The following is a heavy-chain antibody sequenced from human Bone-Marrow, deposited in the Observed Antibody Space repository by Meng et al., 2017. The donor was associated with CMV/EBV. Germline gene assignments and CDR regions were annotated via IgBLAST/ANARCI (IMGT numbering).Heavy chain of an antibody. CDR1: GYTFTGYY. Sequence: ASVKVSCKASGYTFTGYYMHWVRQAPGQGLEWMGWINPNSGGTNYAQKFQGRVTMTRDTSISTAYMELSRLRSDDTAVYYCARVRHCSSTRCYLLSRTWLQHWGQGTLVTVSS. V-gene: IGHV1-2*02. D-gene: IGHD2-2*01. CDR2: INPNSGGT. J-gene: IGHJ1*01. CDR3: ARVRHCSSTRCYLLSRTWLQH.